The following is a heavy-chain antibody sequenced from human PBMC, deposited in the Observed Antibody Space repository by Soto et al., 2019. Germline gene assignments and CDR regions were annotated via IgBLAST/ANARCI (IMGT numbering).Heavy chain of an antibody. CDR1: GFTFSSYA. D-gene: IGHD6-13*01. V-gene: IGHV3-23*01. CDR2: ISGSGGST. CDR3: AKDKGLYSSSWYLFDY. J-gene: IGHJ4*02. Sequence: PGGSLRLSCAASGFTFSSYAMSWVRQAPGKGLEWVSAISGSGGSTYYADSVKGRFTISRDNSKNTLYLQMNSLRAEDTAVYYCAKDKGLYSSSWYLFDYWGQGTLVTVSS.